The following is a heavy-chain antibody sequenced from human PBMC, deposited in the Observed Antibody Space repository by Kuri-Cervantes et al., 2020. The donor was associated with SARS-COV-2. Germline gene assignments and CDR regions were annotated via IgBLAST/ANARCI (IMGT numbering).Heavy chain of an antibody. CDR2: IYSGGST. J-gene: IGHJ4*02. CDR3: AKSLGELSLYPFDY. D-gene: IGHD3-16*02. CDR1: GFTVSSNY. V-gene: IGHV3-66*02. Sequence: GGSLRLSCAASGFTVSSNYMSWVRQAPGKGLEWVSVIYSGGSTYYADSVKGRFTISRDNSKNTLYLQMNSLRAEDTAVYYCAKSLGELSLYPFDYWGQGNLVTVSS.